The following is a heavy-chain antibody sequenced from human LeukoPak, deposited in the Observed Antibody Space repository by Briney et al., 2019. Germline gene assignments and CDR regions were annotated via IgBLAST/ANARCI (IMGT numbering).Heavy chain of an antibody. J-gene: IGHJ4*02. CDR2: IGTAGDT. CDR3: AREIVGAGFDY. Sequence: GGSLRLSCAASGFTFSSYDMHWVRHATGKGLEWVSVIGTAGDTYYPGSVKGRFTISRENAKNSLYLQMNSLRAEDTAVYYCAREIVGAGFDYWGQGTLVTVSS. D-gene: IGHD1-26*01. V-gene: IGHV3-13*01. CDR1: GFTFSSYD.